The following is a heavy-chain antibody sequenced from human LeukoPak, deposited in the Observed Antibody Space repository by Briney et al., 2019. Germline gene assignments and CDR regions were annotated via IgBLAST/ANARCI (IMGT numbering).Heavy chain of an antibody. CDR2: VRYDGTDK. V-gene: IGHV3-30*02. CDR3: VVDLSGGYMDV. CDR1: GFAFSGYG. Sequence: PGGSLRLSCAASGFAFSGYGIQCVRQAPGKGLEWVAFVRYDGTDKYYSDSVRGRFTISRDNSKSTLHLQMNSLRGEDTAVYYCVVDLSGGYMDVWGKGTTVTVSS. J-gene: IGHJ6*03. D-gene: IGHD2/OR15-2a*01.